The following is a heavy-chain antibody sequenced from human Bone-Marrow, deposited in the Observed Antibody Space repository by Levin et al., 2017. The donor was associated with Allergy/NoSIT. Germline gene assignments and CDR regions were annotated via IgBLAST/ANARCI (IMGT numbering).Heavy chain of an antibody. J-gene: IGHJ4*02. V-gene: IGHV3-33*01. CDR2: IWYDGSNK. Sequence: AGGSLRLSCTMSGFVFSSHDFHWVRQAPGKGLEWVAGIWYDGSNKNYVDSVKGRFTISRENSNNTVYLQMNSLRADDTGIYYCAREMYSSGWDWGQGTLLTVSS. CDR3: AREMYSSGWD. CDR1: GFVFSSHD. D-gene: IGHD6-19*01.